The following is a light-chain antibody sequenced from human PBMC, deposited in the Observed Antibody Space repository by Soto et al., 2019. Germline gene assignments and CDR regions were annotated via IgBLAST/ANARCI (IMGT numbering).Light chain of an antibody. CDR2: RNN. CDR1: SSNSGAGYD. Sequence: QSVLTQPPSVSGAPGQRVTISCTGSSSNSGAGYDVHWYQQLPGAAPKLLIHRNNNRPSGVPDRFSGSKSGASASLAITGLQAEDEADYYCQSYDSSLSGSVFGGGTKLTVI. CDR3: QSYDSSLSGSV. V-gene: IGLV1-40*01. J-gene: IGLJ2*01.